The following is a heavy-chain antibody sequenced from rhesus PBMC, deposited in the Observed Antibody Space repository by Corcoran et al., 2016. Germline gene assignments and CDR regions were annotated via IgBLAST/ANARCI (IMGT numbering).Heavy chain of an antibody. V-gene: IGHV4-99*01. Sequence: QVQLQESGPGLVKPSETLSLTCAVSGYSISSGYNGCWIRQPPGKGLEYIGYISGSSGSTYYNPSLTTRVPISKNTSQSHFSLKLSSGTAADTAVYYCARRGSYSGIDDWRQGVLVTVSS. CDR3: ARRGSYSGIDD. J-gene: IGHJ4*01. CDR1: GYSISSGYN. D-gene: IGHD3-16*01. CDR2: ISGSSGST.